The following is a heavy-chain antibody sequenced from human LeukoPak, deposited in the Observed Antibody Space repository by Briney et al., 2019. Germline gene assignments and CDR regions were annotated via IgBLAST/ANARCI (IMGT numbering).Heavy chain of an antibody. CDR1: GFTLSSYS. V-gene: IGHV3-21*01. Sequence: GGSLRLSCAASGFTLSSYSMYWVRQAPGKGLEWVSSISSSSSYIYYADSVKGRFTISRDNAKNSLYLQMNSLRAEDTAVYYCARDRGNYPDYYYYYMDVWGKGTTVTVSS. D-gene: IGHD4-11*01. CDR3: ARDRGNYPDYYYYYMDV. J-gene: IGHJ6*03. CDR2: ISSSSSYI.